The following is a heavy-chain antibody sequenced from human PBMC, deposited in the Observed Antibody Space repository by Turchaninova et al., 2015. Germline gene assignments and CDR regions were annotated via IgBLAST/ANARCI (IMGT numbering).Heavy chain of an antibody. CDR2: LSHDGSND. J-gene: IGHJ4*02. CDR3: VKDQDY. V-gene: IGHV3-30*18. Sequence: QVQLVESGGGVVQPGRSLRLSCAASGFTFSNHGMNWVRQAPGKGLELVAGLSHDGSNDNYADSVKGRFSISRDNSKNTLYLHMNSLRGEDTAVYYCVKDQDYWGQGTLVTVSS. CDR1: GFTFSNHG.